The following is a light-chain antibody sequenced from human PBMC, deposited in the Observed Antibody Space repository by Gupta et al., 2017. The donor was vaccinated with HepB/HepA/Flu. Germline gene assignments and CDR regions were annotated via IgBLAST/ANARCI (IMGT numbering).Light chain of an antibody. CDR3: QQLNSYPLFT. V-gene: IGKV1-9*01. J-gene: IGKJ3*01. CDR1: QGISSY. Sequence: DIQLIQSPSFLSASVGDSVTITCRASQGISSYLAWYQQKPGKAPKLLIYAASTLQSGVPSRFSGSGSGTEFTLTISSLQPEDFATYYCQQLNSYPLFTFGPGTKVDIK. CDR2: AAS.